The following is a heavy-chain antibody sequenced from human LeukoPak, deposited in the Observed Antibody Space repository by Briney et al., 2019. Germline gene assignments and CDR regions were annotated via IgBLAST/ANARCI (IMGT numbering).Heavy chain of an antibody. CDR3: AKGYSSSKNWFDP. V-gene: IGHV3-23*01. J-gene: IGHJ5*02. D-gene: IGHD6-6*01. CDR1: GFTFSSYA. Sequence: GGSLRLSCAASGFTFSSYAMSWVRQAPGKGLEWVSAISGSGGSTYYADSVKGRFTISRDNSKSTLYLQMNSLRAEDTAVYHCAKGYSSSKNWFDPWGQGTLVTVSS. CDR2: ISGSGGST.